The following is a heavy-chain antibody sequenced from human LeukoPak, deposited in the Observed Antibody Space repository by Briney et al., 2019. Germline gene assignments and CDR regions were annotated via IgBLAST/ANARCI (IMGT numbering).Heavy chain of an antibody. V-gene: IGHV3-30*18. Sequence: GGSLRLSCAASGFTFSSYGMHWVRQAPGKGLEWVAVISYDGSNKYYADSVKGRFTISRDNAKNSLYLQMNSLRAEDTALYYCAKGPMVRGVMGSNYFDYWGQGTLVTVSS. CDR2: ISYDGSNK. J-gene: IGHJ4*02. CDR1: GFTFSSYG. CDR3: AKGPMVRGVMGSNYFDY. D-gene: IGHD3-10*01.